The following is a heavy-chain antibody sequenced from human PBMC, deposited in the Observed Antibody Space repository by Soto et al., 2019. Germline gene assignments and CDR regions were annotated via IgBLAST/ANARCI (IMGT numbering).Heavy chain of an antibody. CDR3: ARLSNYYDSSGYYCDY. Sequence: PSETLSLTCAVYGGSFSGYYWSWIRQPPGKGLEWIGEINHSGSTNYNPSLKSRVTISVDTSKNQFSLKLSSVTAADTAVYYCARLSNYYDSSGYYCDYWGQGTLVTVSS. V-gene: IGHV4-34*01. CDR1: GGSFSGYY. D-gene: IGHD3-22*01. J-gene: IGHJ4*02. CDR2: INHSGST.